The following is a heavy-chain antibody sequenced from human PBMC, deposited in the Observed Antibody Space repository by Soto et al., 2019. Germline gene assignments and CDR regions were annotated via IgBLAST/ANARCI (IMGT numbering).Heavy chain of an antibody. Sequence: PSETLSLTCTVSGGSISSYYWSWIRQPPGKGLEWIGSIYYSGSTYYNPSLKSRVTISVDTSKNQFSLKLSSVTAADRAVYYCASGQYSDYGYYYYYIDVWSKVTTVMVSS. CDR1: GGSISSYY. CDR2: IYYSGST. CDR3: ASGQYSDYGYYYYYIDV. J-gene: IGHJ6*03. V-gene: IGHV4-59*05. D-gene: IGHD4-17*01.